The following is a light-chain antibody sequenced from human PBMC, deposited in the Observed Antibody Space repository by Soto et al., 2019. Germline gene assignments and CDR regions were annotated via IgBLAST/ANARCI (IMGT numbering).Light chain of an antibody. CDR3: QQYNNWPLT. V-gene: IGKV3-15*01. CDR1: QSISSN. Sequence: DIVMTQSPATLSVSPGERATLSCRASQSISSNLAWYQQKPGQAPRLLIDGASTRATGISARFSGSGSGTELTLTISSLQSEDLAVYYCQQYNNWPLTFAQGTRLEIK. CDR2: GAS. J-gene: IGKJ5*01.